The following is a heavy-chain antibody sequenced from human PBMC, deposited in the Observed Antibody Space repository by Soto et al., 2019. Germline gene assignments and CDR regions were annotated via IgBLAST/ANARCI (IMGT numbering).Heavy chain of an antibody. CDR2: IKYSGTT. CDR1: GGSISSSRCH. CDR3: ARAAPTYYDILTGYPIGVYFDY. V-gene: IGHV4-39*07. D-gene: IGHD3-9*01. J-gene: IGHJ4*02. Sequence: PSETLSLTCTVSGGSISSSRCHWGWIRQPPGKGLEWIASIKYSGTTFYNPSLKSRVTISVDTSKNQFSLKLSSVTAADTAVYYCARAAPTYYDILTGYPIGVYFDYWGQGTLVTVSS.